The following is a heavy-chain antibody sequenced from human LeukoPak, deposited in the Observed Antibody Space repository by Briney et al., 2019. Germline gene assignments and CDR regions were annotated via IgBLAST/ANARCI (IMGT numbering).Heavy chain of an antibody. CDR1: GYTFTGYY. D-gene: IGHD6-19*01. CDR3: ARDGAVAGTAYPEY. Sequence: EASVKVSFKASGYTFTGYYIHWVRQAPGQGLEWMGWINPNSGGTKYAQKFQGRVTVTRDTSISTAYMELSSLTSDDTALYYCARDGAVAGTAYPEYWGQGTLVTVSS. CDR2: INPNSGGT. J-gene: IGHJ4*02. V-gene: IGHV1-2*02.